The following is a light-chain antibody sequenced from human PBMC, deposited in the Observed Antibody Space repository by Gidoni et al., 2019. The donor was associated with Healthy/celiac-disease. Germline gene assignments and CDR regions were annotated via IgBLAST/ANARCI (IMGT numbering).Light chain of an antibody. V-gene: IGLV2-14*01. CDR1: SSDVGGYNY. CDR3: SSYTSSSTLRV. CDR2: EVS. J-gene: IGLJ3*02. Sequence: QSALTQPASVSGSPGPSITISCTGTSSDVGGYNYVSWYQQHPGKAPKLMIYEVSNRPSGVSNRFSGSKSGNTASMTISGLQAEDEADYYCSSYTSSSTLRVFGGGTKLTVL.